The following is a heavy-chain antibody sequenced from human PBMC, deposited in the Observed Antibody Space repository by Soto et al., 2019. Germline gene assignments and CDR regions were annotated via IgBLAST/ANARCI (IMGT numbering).Heavy chain of an antibody. V-gene: IGHV3-23*01. CDR1: GFTFSSYA. D-gene: IGHD3-10*01. CDR2: ISGSGGST. Sequence: EVQLLESGGGLVQPGGSLRLSCAASGFTFSSYAMSWVRQAPGKGLEWVSAISGSGGSTYYADSVKGRFTISRDNSKNPLYLQMNSLRAEDTAVYYCAKDQGVWFGDFRPSYYFDYWGQGTLVTVSS. CDR3: AKDQGVWFGDFRPSYYFDY. J-gene: IGHJ4*02.